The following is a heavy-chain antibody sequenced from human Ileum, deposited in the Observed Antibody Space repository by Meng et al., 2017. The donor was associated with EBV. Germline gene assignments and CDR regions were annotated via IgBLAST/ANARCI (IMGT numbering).Heavy chain of an antibody. J-gene: IGHJ4*02. CDR3: ARDRSGSYYSPTFDY. CDR2: IYYSGST. D-gene: IGHD3-10*01. CDR1: GGSISSSSYY. Sequence: QLQLQEWGPGLVKPSETLSLTCTVSGGSISSSSYYWGWIRQPPGKGLEWIGSIYYSGSTYYNPSLKSRVTISVDTSKNQFSLKLSSVTAADTAVYYCARDRSGSYYSPTFDYWGQGTLVTVSS. V-gene: IGHV4-39*07.